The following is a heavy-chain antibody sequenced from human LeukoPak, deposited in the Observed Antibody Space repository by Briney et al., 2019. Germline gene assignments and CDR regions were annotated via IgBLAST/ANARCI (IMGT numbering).Heavy chain of an antibody. CDR3: AKDGGLWVSAHWGDS. D-gene: IGHD7-27*01. CDR1: GLTFSNYT. CDR2: ITTGDGNT. J-gene: IGHJ4*02. Sequence: PGGSLRLSCAASGLTFSNYTMTWVRQAPGKGLKWVSTITTGDGNTYYADSVKGRFTVSRDDSKNTLYLQMNSLRAEDTAVYYCAKDGGLWVSAHWGDSWGRGTLVTVSS. V-gene: IGHV3-23*01.